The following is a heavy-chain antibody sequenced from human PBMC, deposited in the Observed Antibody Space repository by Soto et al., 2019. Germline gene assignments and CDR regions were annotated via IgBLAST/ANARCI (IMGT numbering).Heavy chain of an antibody. V-gene: IGHV3-15*07. Sequence: GSLRLSCAASGFTFSNAWMNWVRQAPGKGLEWVGRIKSKTDGGTTDYAAPVKGRFTISRDDSKNTLYLQMNSLKTEDTAVYYCTTGGGVGIAAAGPYGMDVWGQGTTVTVSS. CDR2: IKSKTDGGTT. CDR1: GFTFSNAW. CDR3: TTGGGVGIAAAGPYGMDV. D-gene: IGHD6-13*01. J-gene: IGHJ6*02.